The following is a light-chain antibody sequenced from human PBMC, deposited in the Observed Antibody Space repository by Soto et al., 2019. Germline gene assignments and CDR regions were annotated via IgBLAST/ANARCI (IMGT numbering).Light chain of an antibody. Sequence: QSALTQPASVSGSPGQSITISCTGTSSDVGGYNYVSWYQQHPGKAPKLMIYEVSNRPSGVSNRFSRSKSGNTASLTISGLQAEDEADYYCSSYTSSSGGGFGTGTKLTVL. CDR1: SSDVGGYNY. CDR2: EVS. CDR3: SSYTSSSGGG. J-gene: IGLJ1*01. V-gene: IGLV2-14*01.